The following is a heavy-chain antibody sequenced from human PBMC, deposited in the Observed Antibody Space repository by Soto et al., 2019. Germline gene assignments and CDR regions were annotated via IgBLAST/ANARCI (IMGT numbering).Heavy chain of an antibody. D-gene: IGHD6-13*01. J-gene: IGHJ5*02. Sequence: QVQLQESGPGLVKPSQTLSLTCTVSGASMNSGAYYWSWVRQPPGKGLEWIGYIYHNGRTYNNPSLMSRVTMSLDKSKHQFSLKLNSVSAADTAVDYCARVSATGTRWFDPWGQGTLVTVSS. V-gene: IGHV4-31*03. CDR3: ARVSATGTRWFDP. CDR1: GASMNSGAYY. CDR2: IYHNGRT.